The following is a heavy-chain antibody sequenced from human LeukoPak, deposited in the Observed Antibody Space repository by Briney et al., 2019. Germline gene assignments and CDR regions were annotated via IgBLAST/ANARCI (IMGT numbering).Heavy chain of an antibody. CDR3: ARASMVNPSGGTYYFDY. J-gene: IGHJ4*02. CDR1: GYTFTSYG. CDR2: ISAYNGNT. Sequence: ASVKVSCKASGYTFTSYGISWVRQAPGQGLEWMGWISAYNGNTNYAQKLQGRVTMTTDTSTSTAYMELRSLRSDDTAVYYCARASMVNPSGGTYYFDYWGQGTLVTVSS. D-gene: IGHD5-18*01. V-gene: IGHV1-18*01.